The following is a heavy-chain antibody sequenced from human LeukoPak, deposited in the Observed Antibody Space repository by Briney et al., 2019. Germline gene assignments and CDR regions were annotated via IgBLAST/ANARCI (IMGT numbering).Heavy chain of an antibody. J-gene: IGHJ4*02. CDR3: ATEGGYGSPFDY. V-gene: IGHV1-24*01. CDR1: GYTLTELS. D-gene: IGHD3-10*01. Sequence: ASVKVSCTVSGYTLTELSMHWVRQAPGKGLEWMGGFDPEDGETIYAQKFQGRVTMTEDTSTDTAYMELSSLRSEDTAVYYCATEGGYGSPFDYWGQGTLVTVSS. CDR2: FDPEDGET.